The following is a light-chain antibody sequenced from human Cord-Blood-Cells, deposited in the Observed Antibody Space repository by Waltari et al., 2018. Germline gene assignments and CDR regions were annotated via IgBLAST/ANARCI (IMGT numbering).Light chain of an antibody. CDR3: QQSYSTPYT. Sequence: DIQMTQSSSSLSASVGDIVTTTCRASQSISSYLNWYQQKPGKAPKLLIYAASSLQSGVPSRFSGSGSGTDFTLTISSLQPEDFATYYCQQSYSTPYTFGQGTKLEIK. J-gene: IGKJ2*01. CDR2: AAS. V-gene: IGKV1-39*01. CDR1: QSISSY.